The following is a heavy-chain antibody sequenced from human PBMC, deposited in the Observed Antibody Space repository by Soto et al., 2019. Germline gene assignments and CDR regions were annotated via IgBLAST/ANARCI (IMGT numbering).Heavy chain of an antibody. V-gene: IGHV3-21*01. J-gene: IGHJ6*02. Sequence: EVQLVESGGGLVKPGGSLRLSYAASGFTFSSYTMNWVRQAPGRGLEWVSSIGTSSSYIYYADSVKGRFTISRDNAKNSLFLQMNSLRADDTAVYYCARDSVRDYLYYYYGMDVWGQGTTVTVSS. CDR3: ARDSVRDYLYYYYGMDV. CDR2: IGTSSSYI. CDR1: GFTFSSYT. D-gene: IGHD4-17*01.